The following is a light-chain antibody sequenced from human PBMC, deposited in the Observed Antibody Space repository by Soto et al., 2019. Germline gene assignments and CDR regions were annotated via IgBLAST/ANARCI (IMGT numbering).Light chain of an antibody. Sequence: ALTQPPSASGSPGQSVTISCTGTKNDIGVYDFVSWYQHYPGKAPRLIIYEVVQRPSGVPDRFSGSKSGNTASLTVSGLQAADEADYFCKSYAGSNTYVFGSGTKVTVL. CDR2: EVV. V-gene: IGLV2-8*01. CDR1: KNDIGVYDF. CDR3: KSYAGSNTYV. J-gene: IGLJ1*01.